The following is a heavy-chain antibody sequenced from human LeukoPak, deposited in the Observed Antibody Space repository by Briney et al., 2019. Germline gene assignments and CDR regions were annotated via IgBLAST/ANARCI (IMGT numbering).Heavy chain of an antibody. D-gene: IGHD6-19*01. CDR1: GDSISSGIYY. CDR3: ARGQWVADFDY. CDR2: IYTSGIT. V-gene: IGHV4-61*02. J-gene: IGHJ4*02. Sequence: PSETLSLTCTVSGDSISSGIYYWRWLRQSAGKGLEWIGRIYTSGITNYNPSLKSRVSISIDTSKNQFSLKLNSVTAADTAVYYCARGQWVADFDYWGQGTLVTVSS.